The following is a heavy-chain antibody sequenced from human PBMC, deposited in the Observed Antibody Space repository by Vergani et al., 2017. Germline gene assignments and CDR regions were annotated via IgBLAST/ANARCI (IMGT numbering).Heavy chain of an antibody. J-gene: IGHJ3*01. Sequence: QVQLQESGPGLVKPSQTLSLTCTVSGASINNDFYYWHWIRQPAGKGLEWIGRIYVSGITDYNSSLQSRASMSVDTSKNQFSLTPTSVTAADTAVYYCARDTKHLRPRAFVLWGQVTMVTVSS. V-gene: IGHV4-61*02. CDR1: GASINNDFYY. D-gene: IGHD2-8*01. CDR2: IYVSGIT. CDR3: ARDTKHLRPRAFVL.